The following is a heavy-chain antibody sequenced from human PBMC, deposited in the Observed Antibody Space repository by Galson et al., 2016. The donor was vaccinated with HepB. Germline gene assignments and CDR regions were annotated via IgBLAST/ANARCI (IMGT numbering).Heavy chain of an antibody. J-gene: IGHJ5*02. Sequence: ETLSLTCAVYGGSFSDYYWSWIRQPPGKGLEWIGEINHSGTINYNPSLKSRVTISVDTSKNQFSMNLGSVTAADTAVYYCARRTVVPTAGNWFDPWGQGTLVTVSS. CDR2: INHSGTI. D-gene: IGHD2-2*01. CDR1: GGSFSDYY. V-gene: IGHV4-34*01. CDR3: ARRTVVPTAGNWFDP.